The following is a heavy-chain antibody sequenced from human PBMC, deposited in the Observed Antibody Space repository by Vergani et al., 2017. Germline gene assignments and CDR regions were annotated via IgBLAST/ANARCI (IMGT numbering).Heavy chain of an antibody. V-gene: IGHV4-61*02. CDR1: GGSINSHNYY. J-gene: IGHJ6*03. CDR2: IHTSGST. CDR3: AKAGIVVPAAITGIRAYYYYYMDV. D-gene: IGHD2-2*01. Sequence: QVQLQESGPGLVKPSQTLSLTCTVSGGSINSHNYYWSWIRQPAGKGLEWIGRIHTSGSTNYNPSLKSRVTMSEDTSKNQFSLKLSSVTAADTAVYYCAKAGIVVPAAITGIRAYYYYYMDVWGKGTTVTVSS.